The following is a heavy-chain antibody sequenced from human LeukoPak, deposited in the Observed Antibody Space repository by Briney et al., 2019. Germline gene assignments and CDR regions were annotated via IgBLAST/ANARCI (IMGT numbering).Heavy chain of an antibody. CDR2: IKSKTHGGTT. J-gene: IGHJ4*02. V-gene: IGHV3-15*01. CDR3: TTWNYDILTGYSI. Sequence: GGSLRLSCAASGFSFKNVWMSWVRQAPGKGLEWVGRIKSKTHGGTTDYAAAVKGRFTISRDDSKSTLYPQMNSLKTEDTALYYCTTWNYDILTGYSIWGQGTLATVSS. D-gene: IGHD3-9*01. CDR1: GFSFKNVW.